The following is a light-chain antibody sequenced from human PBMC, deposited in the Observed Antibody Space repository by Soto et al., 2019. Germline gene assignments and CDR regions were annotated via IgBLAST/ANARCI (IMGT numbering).Light chain of an antibody. J-gene: IGKJ4*01. CDR3: QRLDSYPLT. Sequence: IQLTQSPSSLSASVGDRVTITCRASQGIRSSLTWYQQKPGTAPKLLIYAASTLQSGVPSRFSGSGSGTDFTLTISSLQPEDFATYYCQRLDSYPLTFGGGTKVEIK. V-gene: IGKV1-9*01. CDR2: AAS. CDR1: QGIRSS.